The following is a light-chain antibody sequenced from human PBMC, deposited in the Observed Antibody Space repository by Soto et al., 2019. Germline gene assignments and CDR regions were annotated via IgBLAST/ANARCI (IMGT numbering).Light chain of an antibody. V-gene: IGKV1-39*01. CDR2: AAS. Sequence: QMTQSPSSVSASVGDRVTITCRASQSISSYLNWYQQKPGKAPKLLIYAASSLQSGVPSRFSGSGSGTDFTLTISSLQPEDFATYYCQQSYSTPLTFGGGTKVDI. CDR3: QQSYSTPLT. J-gene: IGKJ4*01. CDR1: QSISSY.